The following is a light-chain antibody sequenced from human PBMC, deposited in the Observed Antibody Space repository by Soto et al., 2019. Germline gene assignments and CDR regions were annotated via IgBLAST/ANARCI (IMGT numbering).Light chain of an antibody. J-gene: IGKJ2*01. CDR1: QSVSSN. Sequence: EIVMTQSPATLSVSPGERATLSCRASQSVSSNLAWYQQKPGQAPRLLIYGASTRATGIPAKFNGGGSGTEFTLTISSPQSEDFATYYCQQSYSTPYTFGQGTKLQIK. CDR2: GAS. CDR3: QQSYSTPYT. V-gene: IGKV3-15*01.